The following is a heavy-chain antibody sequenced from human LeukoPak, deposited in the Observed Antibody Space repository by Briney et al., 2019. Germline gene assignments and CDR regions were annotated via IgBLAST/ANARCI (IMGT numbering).Heavy chain of an antibody. CDR2: IYYGGTT. CDR3: TSGDYLAYMDV. J-gene: IGHJ6*03. V-gene: IGHV4-39*07. CDR1: GASISSSGYY. D-gene: IGHD4-17*01. Sequence: PSETLSLTCSVSGASISSSGYYWGWIRQSPGKGLAWIGGIYYGGTTYFNPSLKSRVTISVDTSKSQFSLRLSSVTAADTAVYYCTSGDYLAYMDVWGKGTTVTVSS.